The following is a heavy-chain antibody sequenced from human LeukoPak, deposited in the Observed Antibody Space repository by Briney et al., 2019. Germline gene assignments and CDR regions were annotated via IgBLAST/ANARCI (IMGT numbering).Heavy chain of an antibody. CDR3: ARGGDCSSTSCHDAFDI. Sequence: ASVKVSCKASGYTFTGYDINWVRPATGQGLEWMGWMNPNSGNTGYAQKFQGRVTMTRNTSISTAYMELSSLRSEDTAVYYCARGGDCSSTSCHDAFDIWGHGTMVTVSS. V-gene: IGHV1-8*01. CDR2: MNPNSGNT. CDR1: GYTFTGYD. D-gene: IGHD2-2*01. J-gene: IGHJ3*02.